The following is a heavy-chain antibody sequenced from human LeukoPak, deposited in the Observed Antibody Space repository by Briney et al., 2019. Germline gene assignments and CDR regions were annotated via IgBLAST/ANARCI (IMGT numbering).Heavy chain of an antibody. D-gene: IGHD2-2*01. CDR3: ARQKCTSTSCLTKNAFDI. Sequence: TSETLSLTCTVSGGSISSYDWSWIRQPPGKGLEWIGYIYTSGSTNNNPSLKSPVTISIDTSKNQFSLTLSSVTAAATAVYYCARQKCTSTSCLTKNAFDIWGLGTLVTVSS. V-gene: IGHV4-4*09. J-gene: IGHJ3*02. CDR2: IYTSGST. CDR1: GGSISSYD.